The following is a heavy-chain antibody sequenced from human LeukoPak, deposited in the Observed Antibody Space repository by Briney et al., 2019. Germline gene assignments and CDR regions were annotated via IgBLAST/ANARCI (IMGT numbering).Heavy chain of an antibody. V-gene: IGHV3-30-3*01. CDR1: GFTFNDYA. CDR3: ARDQGKGYYYYGMDV. CDR2: ISSDGSNK. Sequence: PGRSLRLSCAASGFTFNDYAMHWDRQAPGKGLEWVAFISSDGSNKYYADSVRGRFTISRDNSKNTLYLQVNSLRAEDTAVYYCARDQGKGYYYYGMDVWGQGTTVTVSS. J-gene: IGHJ6*02.